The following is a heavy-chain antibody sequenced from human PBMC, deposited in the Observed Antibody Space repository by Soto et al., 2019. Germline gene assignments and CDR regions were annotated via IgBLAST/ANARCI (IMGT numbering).Heavy chain of an antibody. Sequence: SETLSLTCAVYGGSLRGYYWSWIRQPPGKGLEWIGEINHSGSANYNPSLKSRVTISVDTSKNQFSLKLSSVTAADTAVYYCASQDLGPFDYWGQGTLVTVCS. J-gene: IGHJ4*02. V-gene: IGHV4-34*01. CDR2: INHSGSA. CDR1: GGSLRGYY. D-gene: IGHD3-3*01. CDR3: ASQDLGPFDY.